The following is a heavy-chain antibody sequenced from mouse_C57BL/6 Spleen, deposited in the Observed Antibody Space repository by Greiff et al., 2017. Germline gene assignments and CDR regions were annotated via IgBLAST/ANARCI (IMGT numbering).Heavy chain of an antibody. CDR1: GYAFSRSW. J-gene: IGHJ3*01. CDR2: IYPGDGDT. CDR3: ARKYDYDEGMWFAY. D-gene: IGHD2-4*01. V-gene: IGHV1-82*01. Sequence: VQLQQSGPELVKPGASVKISCKASGYAFSRSWMNWVKQRPGKGLEWIGRIYPGDGDTNYNGKFKGKATLTADKSSSTAYMQLSSLTSEDSAVYFCARKYDYDEGMWFAYWGQGTLVTVSA.